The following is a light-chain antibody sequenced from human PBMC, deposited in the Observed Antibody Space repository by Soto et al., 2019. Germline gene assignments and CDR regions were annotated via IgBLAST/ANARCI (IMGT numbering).Light chain of an antibody. V-gene: IGKV3-15*01. CDR2: TAS. Sequence: EIVLTQSPATLSVSPGERATLSCRASQSVSLNLAWYQQKPGQPPRLLLYTASTRATGIPGRISGSGSGTEFNLTISGLQSEDFAAYYCQQYHKWPITFGQGTRLEIK. J-gene: IGKJ5*01. CDR3: QQYHKWPIT. CDR1: QSVSLN.